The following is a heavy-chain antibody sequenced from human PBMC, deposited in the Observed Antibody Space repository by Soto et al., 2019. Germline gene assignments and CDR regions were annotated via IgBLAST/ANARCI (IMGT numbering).Heavy chain of an antibody. Sequence: QVQLIQSGAEVKKPGASVTVSCNASGYSFTGHYMHWVRQAPGPGLEWVVWIDPKSGDTKYAQKFKDRVTITTDTSGSTAYMDLSGLTSDATAVYYCSRDYGKSGYDYFDPWAQGTLVTVSS. CDR3: SRDYGKSGYDYFDP. V-gene: IGHV1-2*02. CDR2: IDPKSGDT. D-gene: IGHD3-22*01. CDR1: GYSFTGHY. J-gene: IGHJ5*02.